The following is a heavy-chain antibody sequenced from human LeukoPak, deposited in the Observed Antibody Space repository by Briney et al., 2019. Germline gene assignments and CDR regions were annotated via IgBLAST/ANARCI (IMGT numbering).Heavy chain of an antibody. V-gene: IGHV3-23*01. CDR3: AKDVCTSPRCLLYFDS. Sequence: GGSLRLSCAASGFTFDTYAMSWVRQAPGKGLEWVSTLSGSGLNTYYADSVRGRFTIFRDNSKNVLYLQMDRLRAEDTAVYSCAKDVCTSPRCLLYFDSWGQGTLVTVSS. CDR2: LSGSGLNT. D-gene: IGHD2-8*01. J-gene: IGHJ4*02. CDR1: GFTFDTYA.